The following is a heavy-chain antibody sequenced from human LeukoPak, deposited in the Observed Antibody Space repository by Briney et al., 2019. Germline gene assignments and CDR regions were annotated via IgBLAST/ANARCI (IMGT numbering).Heavy chain of an antibody. Sequence: SETLSLTCTVSGGSISRYYWSWIRRPPGKGLEWIGYIDDSGNTNYNPSLKSQVTISVDKSKNQFSLKLSFVTAADTAMYYCARSDYHNSGSHTVFDAFDIWGQGTRATVSS. CDR1: GGSISRYY. D-gene: IGHD3-10*01. J-gene: IGHJ3*02. V-gene: IGHV4-59*01. CDR2: IDDSGNT. CDR3: ARSDYHNSGSHTVFDAFDI.